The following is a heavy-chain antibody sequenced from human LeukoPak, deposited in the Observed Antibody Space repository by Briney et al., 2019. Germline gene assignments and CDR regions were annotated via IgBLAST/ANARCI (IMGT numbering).Heavy chain of an antibody. J-gene: IGHJ4*02. CDR2: INPSGST. Sequence: SETLSLTCTVFGGSFSGYYWSWIRQPPDKGLEWIGEINPSGSTNYNPSLKTRVTISTDTSKNHFSLNLNSVTAADTGVYYCVRGSRVHCGGDCYYYWGQGTLVTVSS. CDR3: VRGSRVHCGGDCYYY. D-gene: IGHD2-21*02. V-gene: IGHV4-34*01. CDR1: GGSFSGYY.